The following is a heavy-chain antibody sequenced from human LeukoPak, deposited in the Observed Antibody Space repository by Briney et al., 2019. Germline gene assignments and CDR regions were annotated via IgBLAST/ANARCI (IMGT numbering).Heavy chain of an antibody. J-gene: IGHJ4*02. V-gene: IGHV4-61*02. D-gene: IGHD6-19*01. CDR2: IYTSGST. CDR1: GGSISSSSYY. CDR3: ARALAVADNFDY. Sequence: NPSETLSLTCTVSGGSISSSSYYWGWIRQPAGKGLEWIGRIYTSGSTNYNPSLKSRVTMSVDTSKNQFSLKLSSVTAADTAVYYCARALAVADNFDYWGQGTLVTVSS.